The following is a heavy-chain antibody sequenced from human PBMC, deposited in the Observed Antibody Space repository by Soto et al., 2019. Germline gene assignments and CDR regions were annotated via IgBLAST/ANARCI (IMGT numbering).Heavy chain of an antibody. CDR3: ARHGDSGYDSGGFDY. J-gene: IGHJ4*02. V-gene: IGHV4-39*01. D-gene: IGHD5-12*01. CDR2: MYYSGST. Sequence: SETLSLTCIVSGGSISSSGYNWAWIRQPPGKGLEWIGSMYYSGSTYYNPSLKSRVTISVDTSKNQFSLKLSSVTAADTAVYYCARHGDSGYDSGGFDYWGQGTLVTVSS. CDR1: GGSISSSGYN.